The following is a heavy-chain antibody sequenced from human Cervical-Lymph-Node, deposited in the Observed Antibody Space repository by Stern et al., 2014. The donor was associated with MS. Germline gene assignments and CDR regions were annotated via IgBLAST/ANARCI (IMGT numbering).Heavy chain of an antibody. Sequence: QLQLQESGPGLVKPSETLSLTCTVSGGSISSSSYYWGWIRQPPGKGLEWIGSIYYSGSTYYNPSLKSRVTISVDTPKNQFPLKRSSVTAADTAVYYCARQSKVGATINWFDPWGQGTLVTVSS. J-gene: IGHJ5*02. CDR2: IYYSGST. D-gene: IGHD1-26*01. CDR3: ARQSKVGATINWFDP. V-gene: IGHV4-39*01. CDR1: GGSISSSSYY.